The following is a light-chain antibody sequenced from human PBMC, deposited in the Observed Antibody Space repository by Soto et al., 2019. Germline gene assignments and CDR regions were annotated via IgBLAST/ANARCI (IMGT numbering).Light chain of an antibody. CDR2: TSG. J-gene: IGKJ2*01. V-gene: IGKV1-39*01. CDR3: QPTYSTPYT. CDR1: QRITTY. Sequence: IQMTQSPSSLSASVGDRVTITCRASQRITTYLNWYQQKPGEAPKLLISTSGTLQRGVPSRFSGSGSGTDFTLTITARRPEDFATYFCQPTYSTPYTFGQGTKLEIK.